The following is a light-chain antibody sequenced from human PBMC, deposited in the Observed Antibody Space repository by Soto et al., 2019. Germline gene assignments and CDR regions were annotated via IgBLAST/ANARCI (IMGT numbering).Light chain of an antibody. Sequence: QLTQSPSSLSSSVGDRVTISCRASHDISNYVAWLQQKPRKAPNLLIYDASTLQPGVPSRFTGGGSGVDFTLTISSLQPEDVATYYCQKHSTAPLTFGPGTKVDIK. CDR2: DAS. V-gene: IGKV1-27*01. CDR3: QKHSTAPLT. CDR1: HDISNY. J-gene: IGKJ3*01.